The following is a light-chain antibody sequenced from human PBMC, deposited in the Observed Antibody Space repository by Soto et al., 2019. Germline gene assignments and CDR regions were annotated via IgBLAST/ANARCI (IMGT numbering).Light chain of an antibody. CDR2: EVS. CDR1: SSDVGAYNY. Sequence: QSALTQPASVSGSPGQSITISRTGTSSDVGAYNYVSWYQQHPGKAPKLMIFEVSDRPSGVSNRFSGSKSGNTASLTISGLQAEDEADYYCSSYTSSNTLVFGGGTQLTVL. V-gene: IGLV2-14*01. CDR3: SSYTSSNTLV. J-gene: IGLJ2*01.